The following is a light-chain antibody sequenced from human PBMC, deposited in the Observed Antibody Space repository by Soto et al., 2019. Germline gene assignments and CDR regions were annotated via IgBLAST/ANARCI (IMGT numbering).Light chain of an antibody. CDR2: TAS. V-gene: IGKV3-20*01. CDR1: QTVGSGY. Sequence: EIVLTQSPGTLSWSPGERATLSCRASQTVGSGYLAWYQQKPGQAPRLLIPTASSRATGIPDRFSGSGSGKYFTLTISRLEPEDFLLYYCKQYSNSTYTFGQASKLEIK. J-gene: IGKJ2*01. CDR3: KQYSNSTYT.